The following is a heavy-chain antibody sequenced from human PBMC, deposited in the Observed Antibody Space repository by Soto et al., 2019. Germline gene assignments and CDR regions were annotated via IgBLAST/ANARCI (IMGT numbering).Heavy chain of an antibody. J-gene: IGHJ4*02. CDR3: AKDYSSGWDAVDC. D-gene: IGHD6-25*01. CDR1: GGSISSGGYY. Sequence: SETLSLTCTVSGGSISSGGYYWSWIRQHPGKGLEWIGYIYYSGSTNYNPSLKSRVTISVDTSKNQFSLKLSSVTAADTAVYYCAKDYSSGWDAVDCWGQGTLVTVSS. CDR2: IYYSGST. V-gene: IGHV4-61*08.